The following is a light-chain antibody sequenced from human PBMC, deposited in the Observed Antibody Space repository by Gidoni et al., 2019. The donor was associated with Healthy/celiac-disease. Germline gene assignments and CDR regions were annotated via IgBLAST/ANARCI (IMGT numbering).Light chain of an antibody. Sequence: EIVMTQSPATLSVSPGERATLSCRASQSVSSNLAWYQQKPGQAPRLLIYGASTRATGIPARFSGSGSGTEFTLTISSLQSEDFAVYYCQQYNNRYTFDQGTKLEIK. J-gene: IGKJ2*01. V-gene: IGKV3-15*01. CDR1: QSVSSN. CDR3: QQYNNRYT. CDR2: GAS.